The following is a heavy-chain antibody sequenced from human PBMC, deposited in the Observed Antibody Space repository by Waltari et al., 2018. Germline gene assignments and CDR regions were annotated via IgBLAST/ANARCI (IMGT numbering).Heavy chain of an antibody. J-gene: IGHJ4*02. CDR3: AIQISGVVF. CDR1: GFPFSAYR. Sequence: EVQLVASGVGLVQPGGSLRLSCAASGFPFSAYRMHWVRQAPGKGLVWVSLINADGRATLYADSVKGRFTMSRDNAKDTLYLQMNSLRGEDTAVYYCAIQISGVVFWGQGTLVTVSS. V-gene: IGHV3-74*01. CDR2: INADGRAT. D-gene: IGHD3-3*01.